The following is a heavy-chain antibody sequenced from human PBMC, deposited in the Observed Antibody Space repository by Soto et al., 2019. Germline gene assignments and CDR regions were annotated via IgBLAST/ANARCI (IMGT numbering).Heavy chain of an antibody. V-gene: IGHV3-23*01. CDR2: ISDNGGRT. CDR1: GFTFSTYA. D-gene: IGHD2-2*01. J-gene: IGHJ6*01. Sequence: EVQLLESGGGLVQPGGSLRLSCAASGFTFSTYAMSWVRQAPGKGLEWVSVISDNGGRTYYADSVKGRFTISRDNSKNTLYLQMNSLRAEDTAVYYCAKYLRYCSTTSCFRYGMDVW. CDR3: AKYLRYCSTTSCFRYGMDV.